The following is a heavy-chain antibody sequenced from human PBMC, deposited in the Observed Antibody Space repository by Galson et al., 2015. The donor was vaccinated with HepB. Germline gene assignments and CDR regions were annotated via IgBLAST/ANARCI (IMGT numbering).Heavy chain of an antibody. CDR3: ARDADYDFWSGYYGLDY. V-gene: IGHV3-33*01. D-gene: IGHD3-3*01. Sequence: SLRLSCAASGFTFSSYGMHWVRQAPGKGLEWVAVIWYDGSNKYYADSVKGRFTISRDNSKNTLYLQMNCLRAEDTAVYYCARDADYDFWSGYYGLDYWGQGTLVTVSS. CDR2: IWYDGSNK. J-gene: IGHJ4*02. CDR1: GFTFSSYG.